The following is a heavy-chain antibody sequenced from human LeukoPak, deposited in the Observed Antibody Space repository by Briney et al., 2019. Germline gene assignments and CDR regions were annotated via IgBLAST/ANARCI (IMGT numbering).Heavy chain of an antibody. CDR3: AREYCDSTTCYKTIDY. J-gene: IGHJ4*02. D-gene: IGHD2-2*02. Sequence: GGSLRLSCAASGFTLSIYAMHWVRQAPGKGLEYVSAITSNGGSAYYANSVKGRFTISRDNSKNTLYLQMGSLRAEDMAVYYCAREYCDSTTCYKTIDYWGQGTLVTVSS. CDR1: GFTLSIYA. CDR2: ITSNGGSA. V-gene: IGHV3-64*01.